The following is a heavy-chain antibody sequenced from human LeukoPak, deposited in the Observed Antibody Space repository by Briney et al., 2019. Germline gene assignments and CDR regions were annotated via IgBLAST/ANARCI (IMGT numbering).Heavy chain of an antibody. Sequence: ASVKVFCKASGGTFSSYAISWVRQAPGQGLEWMGRIIPILGIANYARKFQGRVTITADKSTSTAYMELSSLRSEDTAVYYCARYIAVAGNRGMDVWGQGTTVTVSS. CDR1: GGTFSSYA. J-gene: IGHJ6*02. D-gene: IGHD6-19*01. CDR3: ARYIAVAGNRGMDV. V-gene: IGHV1-69*04. CDR2: IIPILGIA.